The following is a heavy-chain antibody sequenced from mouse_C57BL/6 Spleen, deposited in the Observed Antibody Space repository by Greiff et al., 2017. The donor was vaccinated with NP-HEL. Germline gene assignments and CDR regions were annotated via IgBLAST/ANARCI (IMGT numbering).Heavy chain of an antibody. CDR3: ARSGDYEDYYAMDY. CDR2: INPNNGGT. D-gene: IGHD2-4*01. V-gene: IGHV1-26*01. CDR1: GYTFTDYY. J-gene: IGHJ4*01. Sequence: VQLQQSGPELVKPGASVKISCKASGYTFTDYYMNWVKQSHGKSLEWIGDINPNNGGTSYNQKFKGKATLTVDKSSSTAYMELRSLTSEDSAVYYCARSGDYEDYYAMDYWGQGTSVTVSS.